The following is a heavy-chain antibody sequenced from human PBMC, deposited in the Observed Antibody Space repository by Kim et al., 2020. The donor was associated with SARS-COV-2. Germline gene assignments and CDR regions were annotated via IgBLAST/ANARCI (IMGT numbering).Heavy chain of an antibody. CDR3: ARGYSSGWYRPFGAFDI. CDR1: GGTFSSYA. Sequence: SVKVSCKASGGTFSSYAISWVRQAPGQGLEWMGGIIPIFGTANYAQKFQGRVTITADESTSTAYMELSSLRSEDTAVYYCARGYSSGWYRPFGAFDIWGQGTMVTVSS. CDR2: IIPIFGTA. J-gene: IGHJ3*02. V-gene: IGHV1-69*13. D-gene: IGHD6-19*01.